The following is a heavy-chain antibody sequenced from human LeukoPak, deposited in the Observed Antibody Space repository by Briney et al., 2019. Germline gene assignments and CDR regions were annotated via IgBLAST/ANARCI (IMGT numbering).Heavy chain of an antibody. V-gene: IGHV4-31*03. D-gene: IGHD2-2*03. CDR2: IYYSGST. Sequence: SQTLSLTCTVSGGSISSGGYYWSWIRQHPGKGLEWIGYIYYSGSTYYNPSLESRVTISVDTSKNQFSLKLSSVTAADTAVYYCAREVDIVVVPAAPYFDYWGQGTLVTVSS. J-gene: IGHJ4*02. CDR3: AREVDIVVVPAAPYFDY. CDR1: GGSISSGGYY.